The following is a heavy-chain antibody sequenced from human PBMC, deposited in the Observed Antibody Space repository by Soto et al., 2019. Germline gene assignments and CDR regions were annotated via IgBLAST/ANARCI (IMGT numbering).Heavy chain of an antibody. Sequence: GGSLRLSCAASGFTFSSYAMSWVRQAPGRGLEWVSAISGSGGSTFHADSVKGRFTISRDNSKNTLYLQMNSLRAEDAAIYYCAKDKGTLVSSFDYWGQGTLVTVSS. CDR3: AKDKGTLVSSFDY. CDR1: GFTFSSYA. V-gene: IGHV3-23*01. CDR2: ISGSGGST. J-gene: IGHJ4*02. D-gene: IGHD2-2*01.